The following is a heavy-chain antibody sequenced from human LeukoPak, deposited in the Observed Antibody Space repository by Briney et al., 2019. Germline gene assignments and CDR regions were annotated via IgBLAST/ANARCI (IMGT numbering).Heavy chain of an antibody. CDR2: ISWNSGSI. J-gene: IGHJ4*02. V-gene: IGHV3-9*01. CDR1: GFTFDDYA. Sequence: PGGSLRLSCAASGFTFDDYAMHWVRQAPGKGLEWVSGISWNSGSIGYADSVKGRFTISRDNAKNSLYLQMNSLRAEDTALYYCAKRSSGGSGSYTFDYWGQGTLVTVSS. CDR3: AKRSSGGSGSYTFDY. D-gene: IGHD3-10*01.